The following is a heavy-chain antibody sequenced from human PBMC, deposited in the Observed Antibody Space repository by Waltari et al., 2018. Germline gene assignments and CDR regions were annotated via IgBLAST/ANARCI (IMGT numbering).Heavy chain of an antibody. CDR2: IYTSGST. CDR1: GGSISSDSYY. D-gene: IGHD3-3*01. V-gene: IGHV4-61*02. CDR3: AREGGDFWGGYNWFDP. Sequence: QVQLQESGPGLVKPSQTLSLTCTVSGGSISSDSYYWSWIRPPAGKGLEWIGRIYTSGSTKYNPSLKRRPSISIDASKNQFSLKLRSGTAADTAVYYWAREGGDFWGGYNWFDPWGQGTLVTVSS. J-gene: IGHJ5*02.